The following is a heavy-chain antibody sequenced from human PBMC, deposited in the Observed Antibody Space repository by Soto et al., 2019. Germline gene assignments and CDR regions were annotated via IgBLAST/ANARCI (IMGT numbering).Heavy chain of an antibody. CDR2: ISAGGENT. V-gene: IGHV3-23*01. Sequence: GGSLRLSCAASGFTFSNYAMSWVRQAPGKGPEWVSTISAGGENTHYGDSVKGRLTISRDNSKNTLYLQMNSLRAEDTAVYYCAKMDGSYWGQGTLVTVSS. J-gene: IGHJ4*02. D-gene: IGHD1-26*01. CDR1: GFTFSNYA. CDR3: AKMDGSY.